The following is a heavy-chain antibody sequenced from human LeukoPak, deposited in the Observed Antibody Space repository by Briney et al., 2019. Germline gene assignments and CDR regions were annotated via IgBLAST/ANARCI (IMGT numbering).Heavy chain of an antibody. V-gene: IGHV1-24*01. CDR3: ATVGDTGSSSWYYYFDY. D-gene: IGHD6-13*01. CDR1: GYTLTELS. Sequence: ASVKVSCKVSGYTLTELSMHWVRQAPGKGLEWMGGFDPEDGETIYAQKFQGRVTMTEDTSTDTAYMELSSLRSEDTAVYYCATVGDTGSSSWYYYFDYWGQGTLVTVSS. J-gene: IGHJ4*02. CDR2: FDPEDGET.